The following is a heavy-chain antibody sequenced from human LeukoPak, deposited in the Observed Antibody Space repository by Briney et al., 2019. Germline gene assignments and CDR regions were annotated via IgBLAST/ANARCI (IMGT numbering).Heavy chain of an antibody. J-gene: IGHJ4*02. CDR2: IYHSGST. V-gene: IGHV4-4*02. CDR3: ATGVHGIAAAGDYYFDN. D-gene: IGHD6-13*01. CDR1: GGSISSSNW. Sequence: SGTLSLTCAVSGGSISSSNWWSWVRQPPGKWLEWIGEIYHSGSTNYNPSLKSRVTISIDTPNNQFSLKLSSVTAADTAVYYCATGVHGIAAAGDYYFDNWGQGTLVTVSS.